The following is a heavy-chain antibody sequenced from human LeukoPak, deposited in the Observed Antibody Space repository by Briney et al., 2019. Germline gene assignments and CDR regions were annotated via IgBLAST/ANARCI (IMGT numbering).Heavy chain of an antibody. CDR2: IHYSGST. CDR1: GGSISSYY. V-gene: IGHV4-59*08. J-gene: IGHJ4*02. Sequence: PSETLSLTCTVAGGSISSYYWSLIRQPPGKGLEWIGYIHYSGSTKYNPSLKSRVTISVDTSKNQFSLKLSSVTAADTAVYYCARGSPWYYFDYWGQGTLVTVSS. CDR3: ARGSPWYYFDY.